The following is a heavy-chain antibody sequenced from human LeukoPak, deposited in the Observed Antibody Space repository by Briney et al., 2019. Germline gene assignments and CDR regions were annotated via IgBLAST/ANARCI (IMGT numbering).Heavy chain of an antibody. CDR1: GFDFNDYD. CDR2: ISFDGSNR. Sequence: PGGSLRLSCVASGFDFNDYDFHWVRQAPGKGLEWLTIISFDGSNRYYAKSVKGRFTISRDNSKNTLYLQMNSLRAEDTAVYYCARDFMTTVTTDYWGQGTLVTVSS. J-gene: IGHJ4*02. D-gene: IGHD4-17*01. CDR3: ARDFMTTVTTDY. V-gene: IGHV3-30-3*01.